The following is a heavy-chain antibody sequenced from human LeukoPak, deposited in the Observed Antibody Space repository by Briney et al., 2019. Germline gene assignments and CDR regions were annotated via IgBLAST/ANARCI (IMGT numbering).Heavy chain of an antibody. D-gene: IGHD6-19*01. J-gene: IGHJ4*02. CDR2: ISGSGGST. V-gene: IGHV3-23*01. CDR1: GFTFSSYA. Sequence: GGSLRLSCAASGFTFSSYAMSWVRQAPGKGLEWVSAISGSGGSTYYADSVKGRFTISRDNSKSTLYLQMNSLRAEDTAVYYCAKVKSSGWYYFDYWGQGTLVTVSS. CDR3: AKVKSSGWYYFDY.